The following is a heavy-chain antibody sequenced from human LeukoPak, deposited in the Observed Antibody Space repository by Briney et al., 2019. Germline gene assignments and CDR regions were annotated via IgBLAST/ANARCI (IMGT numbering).Heavy chain of an antibody. D-gene: IGHD3-10*01. CDR3: TAPRSLLLWFGEPQSYFDY. CDR1: GFTFSCYW. V-gene: IGHV3-15*01. J-gene: IGHJ4*02. CDR2: IKGKTDGGTT. Sequence: SGGSLRLSCSASGFTFSCYWMRWVRQAPGKGLGWVGRIKGKTDGGTTDYDAPVKGRFTISRDDSKNTLYLQMNSLKTEDTAVYYCTAPRSLLLWFGEPQSYFDYWGQGTLVTVSS.